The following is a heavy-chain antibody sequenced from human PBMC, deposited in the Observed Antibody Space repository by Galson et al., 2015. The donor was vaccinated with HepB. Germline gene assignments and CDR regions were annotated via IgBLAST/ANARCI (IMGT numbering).Heavy chain of an antibody. D-gene: IGHD2-15*01. Sequence: QSGAEVKKPGESLKISCKGSGYSFTSYWIGWVRQMPGKGLKWMGRIDPSGSDTNYSPSFQGHVTISADKSSSTAYLQWSSLEASDTAMYYCARWTNYCSGGSCYSGVDYWGQGTLVTVSS. V-gene: IGHV5-10-1*01. CDR3: ARWTNYCSGGSCYSGVDY. J-gene: IGHJ4*02. CDR1: GYSFTSYW. CDR2: IDPSGSDT.